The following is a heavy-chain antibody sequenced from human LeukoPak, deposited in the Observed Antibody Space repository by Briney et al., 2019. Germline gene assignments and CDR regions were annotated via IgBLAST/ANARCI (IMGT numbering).Heavy chain of an antibody. CDR1: GGSISSSSYY. Sequence: SETLSLTCTVSGGSISSSSYYWGWIRQPPGKGLEWIGSIYYSGSTYYNPSLKSRVTISVDTSKNQFSLKLSSVTAADTAVYYCARGQQGGVSASFDYWGQGTLVTVSS. CDR3: ARGQQGGVSASFDY. D-gene: IGHD6-13*01. V-gene: IGHV4-39*01. CDR2: IYYSGST. J-gene: IGHJ4*02.